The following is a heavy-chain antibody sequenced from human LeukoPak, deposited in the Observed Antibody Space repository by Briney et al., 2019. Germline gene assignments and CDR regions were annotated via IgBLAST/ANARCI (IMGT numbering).Heavy chain of an antibody. CDR1: GDSISSGSYY. CDR3: ARVGIQNWFDP. J-gene: IGHJ5*02. CDR2: IYTTGST. Sequence: SQTLSLTCTVSGDSISSGSYYWSWIRQPAGKGLEWIGRIYTTGSTNYNPSLESRVTISVDTSKNQFSLRLSSVTAVDTAVYYCARVGIQNWFDPWGQGTLVTVSS. D-gene: IGHD1-1*01. V-gene: IGHV4-61*02.